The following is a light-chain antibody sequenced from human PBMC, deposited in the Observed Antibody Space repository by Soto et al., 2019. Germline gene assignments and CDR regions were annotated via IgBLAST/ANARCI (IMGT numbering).Light chain of an antibody. J-gene: IGKJ4*01. CDR2: QVS. Sequence: DVVMTQSPLSLPVTLGQPASISCRSSQSLGSSDENTYLRRYQQRPGQSPRRPIYQVSNRDSGVPDRFSGSGSGSDFTLKISRVEAEDVGVYYCMQGTHWPTVTFGGGTKVEIK. CDR1: QSLGSSDENTY. CDR3: MQGTHWPTVT. V-gene: IGKV2-30*01.